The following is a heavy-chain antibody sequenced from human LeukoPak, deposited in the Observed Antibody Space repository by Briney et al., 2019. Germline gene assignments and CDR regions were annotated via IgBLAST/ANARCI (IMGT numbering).Heavy chain of an antibody. D-gene: IGHD3-3*01. CDR1: GYTFTSYG. Sequence: ASVKVSCKASGYTFTSYGISWVRQAPGQGLEWMGWISAYNGNTNYAQKLRGRVTMTTDTSTSTAYMELRSLRSDDTAVYYCARDWRITYYDFWSGYYYYYYYMDVWGKGTTVTVSS. CDR3: ARDWRITYYDFWSGYYYYYYYMDV. CDR2: ISAYNGNT. J-gene: IGHJ6*03. V-gene: IGHV1-18*01.